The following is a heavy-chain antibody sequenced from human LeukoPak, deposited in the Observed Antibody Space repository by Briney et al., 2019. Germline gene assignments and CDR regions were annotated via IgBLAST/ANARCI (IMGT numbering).Heavy chain of an antibody. CDR1: GGSTWSDY. V-gene: IGHV4-59*08. D-gene: IGHD2-15*01. CDR2: VYYSGVT. J-gene: IGHJ4*02. Sequence: ASETLSLTCTVSGGSTWSDYWSWIRQPPGKGLEWSAYVYYSGVTSYNPSLKSRVAISIDTSKNQFSLNLSSVTAADTAVYYCARLSLHCSGGSCYRGAFDSWGQGTLVTVSS. CDR3: ARLSLHCSGGSCYRGAFDS.